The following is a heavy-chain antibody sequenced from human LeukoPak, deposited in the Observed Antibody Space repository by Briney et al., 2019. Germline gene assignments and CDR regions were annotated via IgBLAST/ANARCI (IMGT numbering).Heavy chain of an antibody. CDR3: AAPRYVTIFGVIAQFDY. V-gene: IGHV3-74*01. D-gene: IGHD3-3*01. CDR2: INSDGSST. Sequence: GGSLRLSCAASGFTFSSYWMHWVRQAPGKGLVWVSRINSDGSSTNYAHSVKGRFTISRDNAQNTLYLQMSSLRAEDTAVYYCAAPRYVTIFGVIAQFDYWGQGTLVTVSS. J-gene: IGHJ4*02. CDR1: GFTFSSYW.